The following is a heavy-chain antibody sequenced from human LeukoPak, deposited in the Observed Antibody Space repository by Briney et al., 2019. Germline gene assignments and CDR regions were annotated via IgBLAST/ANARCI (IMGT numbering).Heavy chain of an antibody. J-gene: IGHJ4*02. CDR1: GGSFSGYH. CDR3: ARHLGERITMVRGVPPFDY. Sequence: PSETLSLTCAFYGGSFSGYHWSWIRQPPGKGLEWIGEIYHTGSTNYNPSLRSRVTISVDTSKNQFSLKLSSVTAADTAVYYCARHLGERITMVRGVPPFDYWGQGTLVTVSS. D-gene: IGHD3-10*01. V-gene: IGHV4-34*01. CDR2: IYHTGST.